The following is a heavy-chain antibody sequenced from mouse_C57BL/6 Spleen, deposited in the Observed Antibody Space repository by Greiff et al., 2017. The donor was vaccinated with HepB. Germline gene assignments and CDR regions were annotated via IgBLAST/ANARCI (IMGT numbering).Heavy chain of an antibody. CDR2: INPSNGGT. J-gene: IGHJ1*03. Sequence: QVQLQQPGTELVKPGASVKLSCKASGYTFTSYWMHWVKQRPGQGLEWIGNINPSNGGTNYNEKFKSKATLTVDKSSSTAYMQLSSLTSEVSAVYYCARLDYSNWYFDVWGTGTTVTVSS. CDR1: GYTFTSYW. D-gene: IGHD2-5*01. CDR3: ARLDYSNWYFDV. V-gene: IGHV1-53*01.